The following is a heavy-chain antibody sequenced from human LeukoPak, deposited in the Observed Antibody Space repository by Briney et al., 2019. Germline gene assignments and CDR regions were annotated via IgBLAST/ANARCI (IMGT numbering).Heavy chain of an antibody. J-gene: IGHJ4*02. CDR2: ISAYNGNT. CDR3: ARDLACSSTSCPDY. CDR1: GYTFTSYG. Sequence: ASVKVSCKAPGYTFTSYGICWVRQAPGQGLEWMGWISAYNGNTNYAQKLQGRVTMTTDTSTSTAYMELRSLRSADTAVYYCARDLACSSTSCPDYWGQGTLVTVSS. V-gene: IGHV1-18*01. D-gene: IGHD2-2*01.